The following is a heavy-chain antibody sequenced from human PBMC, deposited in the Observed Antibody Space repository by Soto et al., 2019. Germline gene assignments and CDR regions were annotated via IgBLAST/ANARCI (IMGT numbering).Heavy chain of an antibody. V-gene: IGHV4-31*03. CDR3: AREYYYDSSGYYHACYFDY. J-gene: IGHJ4*02. Sequence: SETLSLTCTVSGGSISSGGYCWSWIRQHPGKGLEWIGYIYYSGSTYYNPSLKSRVTISVDTSKNQFSLKLSSVTAADTAVYYCAREYYYDSSGYYHACYFDYWGQGTLVTVSS. CDR1: GGSISSGGYC. D-gene: IGHD3-22*01. CDR2: IYYSGST.